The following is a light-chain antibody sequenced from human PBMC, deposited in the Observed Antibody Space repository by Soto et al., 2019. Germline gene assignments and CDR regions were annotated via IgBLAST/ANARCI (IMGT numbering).Light chain of an antibody. CDR2: AAS. CDR3: QQANSFPIT. V-gene: IGKV1-12*01. J-gene: IGKJ5*01. CDR1: QGISRW. Sequence: DIQMTQSPSSVSASVGDRATITCRASQGISRWLAWSQQKPGKAPKLLIYAASSLKSGVPSRFSGSGSGTDFTLTISSLQPEDFATYYCQQANSFPITFGQGTRLEIK.